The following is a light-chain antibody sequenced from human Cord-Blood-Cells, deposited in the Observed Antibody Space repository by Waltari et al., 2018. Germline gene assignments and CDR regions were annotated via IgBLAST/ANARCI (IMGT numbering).Light chain of an antibody. V-gene: IGLV3-21*04. CDR3: QVWDSSSDHWV. CDR2: YDS. J-gene: IGLJ3*02. CDR1: NIGSKS. Sequence: SYVLTQPPSVSVAPGKTARITCGGNNIGSKSGHWYQQKPGQAPVRVIYYDSAGPSGIHERFSGSNSGNTATLTIGRVEAGDEADYYCQVWDSSSDHWVFGGGTKLTVL.